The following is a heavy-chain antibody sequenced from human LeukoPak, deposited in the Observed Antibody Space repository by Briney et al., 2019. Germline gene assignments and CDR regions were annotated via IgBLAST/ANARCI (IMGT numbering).Heavy chain of an antibody. D-gene: IGHD3-10*01. CDR2: ISSSSSYI. Sequence: PGGSLRLSCAASRFTFSNYTMNWVRQAPGKGLEWVSSISSSSSYIYYADSVKGRFTISRDNAKNSLYLQMNSLRAEDTAVYYCARDPQGLWFGEYMGAWGQGTLVTVSS. CDR1: RFTFSNYT. CDR3: ARDPQGLWFGEYMGA. J-gene: IGHJ5*02. V-gene: IGHV3-21*01.